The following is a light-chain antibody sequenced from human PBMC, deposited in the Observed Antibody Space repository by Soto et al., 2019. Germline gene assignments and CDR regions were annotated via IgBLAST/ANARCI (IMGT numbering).Light chain of an antibody. J-gene: IGLJ1*01. Sequence: QSVLTQPASVSGSPGQTITISCTGTSSDVGAYNYVSWYQQHPGKAPKLMIYEVSNRPSGVSDRFPGSKSGNTASLTISGLQAADEADYYCSSKRTTASLVFGTGTKSPS. CDR3: SSKRTTASLV. CDR1: SSDVGAYNY. V-gene: IGLV2-14*01. CDR2: EVS.